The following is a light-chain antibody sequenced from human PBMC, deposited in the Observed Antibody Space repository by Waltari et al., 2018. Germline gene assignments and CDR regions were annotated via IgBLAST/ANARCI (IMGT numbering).Light chain of an antibody. V-gene: IGKV3-11*01. CDR2: DTS. CDR3: QQRGNWPPWT. CDR1: QSFSSF. J-gene: IGKJ1*01. Sequence: EIVLTQSPATLSVSPGERATLSCRASQSFSSFLAWYQQKPGQAPRLLIYDTSNRATGIPARFTGSGSGTDFTLTISSLEPEDSAVYYCQQRGNWPPWTFGQGTKVEV.